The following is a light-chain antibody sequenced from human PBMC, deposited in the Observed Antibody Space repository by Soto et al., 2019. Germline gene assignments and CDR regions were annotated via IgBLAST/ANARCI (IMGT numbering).Light chain of an antibody. CDR2: GAS. Sequence: EIVLTQSPGTLSLSPGERATLSCRASQSVSNNFLAWFQQRPGQAPRLLIYGASSRATGIPDRFSGSGSGTDFTLTISRLEPEDFATYYCQQYDSLITFGQGTRLEIK. J-gene: IGKJ5*01. V-gene: IGKV3-20*01. CDR1: QSVSNNF. CDR3: QQYDSLIT.